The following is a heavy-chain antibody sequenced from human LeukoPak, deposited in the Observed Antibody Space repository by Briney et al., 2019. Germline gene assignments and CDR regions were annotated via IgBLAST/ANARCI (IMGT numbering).Heavy chain of an antibody. D-gene: IGHD2-15*01. Sequence: EASVTVSCKVSGYTLTELSMYWVRQAPGKGLEWMGGFDPEDGETIYAQKFQGRVTMTEDTSTDTAYMELSSLRSEDTAVYYCATAKWYCSGGSCSKGFDYWGQGILVTVSS. V-gene: IGHV1-24*01. CDR2: FDPEDGET. CDR3: ATAKWYCSGGSCSKGFDY. CDR1: GYTLTELS. J-gene: IGHJ4*02.